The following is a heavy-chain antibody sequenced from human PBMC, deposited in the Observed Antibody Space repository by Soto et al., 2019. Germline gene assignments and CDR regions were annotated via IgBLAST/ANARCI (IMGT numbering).Heavy chain of an antibody. CDR2: IIPIFGTA. CDR1: GGTFSSYA. D-gene: IGHD5-12*01. Sequence: GASVKVSCKASGGTFSSYAISWVRQAPGQGLEWMGGIIPIFGTANYAQKFQGRVTITADESTSTAYMELSSLRSEDTAVYYCARAHGGYVTPYGMDVWGQGTTVTVSS. CDR3: ARAHGGYVTPYGMDV. V-gene: IGHV1-69*13. J-gene: IGHJ6*02.